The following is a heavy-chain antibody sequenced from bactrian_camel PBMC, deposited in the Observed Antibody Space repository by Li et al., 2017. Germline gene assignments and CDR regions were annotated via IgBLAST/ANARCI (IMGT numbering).Heavy chain of an antibody. CDR1: GFTFNDAD. J-gene: IGHJ4*01. D-gene: IGHD6*01. CDR2: IYSRAGSG. Sequence: VQLVESGGGLVQPGGSLRLSCITSGFTFNDADMGWYRQAPGKEREGVAVIYSRAGSGAVSDSVKGRFTISQDTAKSALYLQMNNLQPEDTAVYYCARVRGVVAVSFVDYWGQGTQVTVS. CDR3: ARVRGVVAVSFVDY. V-gene: IGHV3S40*01.